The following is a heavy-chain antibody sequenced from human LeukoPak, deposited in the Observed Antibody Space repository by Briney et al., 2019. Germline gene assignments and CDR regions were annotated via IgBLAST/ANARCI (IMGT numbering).Heavy chain of an antibody. J-gene: IGHJ4*02. CDR3: ARAKSIDS. Sequence: PGGPLRLSCVASGFAFNNYWMSWARQAPGKGLEWVANLKGDGSQKYYLDSVNGRFTISRDNAKNSLYLHMNSLRAEDTAVYYCARAKSIDSWGQGTLVTVSS. V-gene: IGHV3-7*03. CDR1: GFAFNNYW. CDR2: LKGDGSQK.